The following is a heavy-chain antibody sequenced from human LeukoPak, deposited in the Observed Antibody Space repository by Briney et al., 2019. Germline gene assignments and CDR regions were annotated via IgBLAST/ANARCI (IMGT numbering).Heavy chain of an antibody. D-gene: IGHD2-2*03. J-gene: IGHJ4*02. V-gene: IGHV3-15*01. CDR2: IKSKTDGGTT. Sequence: GGSLRLSCAASGFTFSNAWMSWVRQAPGKGLEWVGRIKSKTDGGTTDYAAPVKGRFTISRDDSKNTLYLQMNSLKTEDTAVYYCTTDLSPWILLTNDYWGQGTLVTVSS. CDR1: GFTFSNAW. CDR3: TTDLSPWILLTNDY.